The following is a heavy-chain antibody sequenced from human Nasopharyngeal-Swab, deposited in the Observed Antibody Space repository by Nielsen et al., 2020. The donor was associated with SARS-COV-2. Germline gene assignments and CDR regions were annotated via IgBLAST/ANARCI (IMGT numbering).Heavy chain of an antibody. D-gene: IGHD3-16*01. CDR3: ARSAGDSLDYFDY. J-gene: IGHJ4*02. Sequence: KVSCKGSGYSFTSYWIGWVRQMPGKGLEWMGIIYPGDSDTRYSPSFQGQVTISADKSISTAYLQWSSLKASDTAMYYCARSAGDSLDYFDYWGQGTLVTVSS. V-gene: IGHV5-51*01. CDR1: GYSFTSYW. CDR2: IYPGDSDT.